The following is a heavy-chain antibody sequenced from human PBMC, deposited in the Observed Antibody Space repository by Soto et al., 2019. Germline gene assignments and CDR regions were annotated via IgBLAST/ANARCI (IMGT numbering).Heavy chain of an antibody. V-gene: IGHV3-30-3*01. CDR1: GFTFSRYA. CDR3: AKDRYFDSYYVAS. D-gene: IGHD3-9*01. CDR2: MSYDGNQK. J-gene: IGHJ4*02. Sequence: QVQVVESGGGVVQPGRSLRLSCAASGFTFSRYAIHWVRQAPGKGLEWVAVMSYDGNQKHYADSVKGRFTFSREDSENTVFLQMTSLRPEYTATYYCAKDRYFDSYYVASWGQGTLVTVSS.